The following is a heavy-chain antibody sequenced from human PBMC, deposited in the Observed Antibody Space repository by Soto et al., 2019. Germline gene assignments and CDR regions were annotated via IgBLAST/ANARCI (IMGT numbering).Heavy chain of an antibody. J-gene: IGHJ4*02. D-gene: IGHD3-22*01. CDR3: AGDPPPVYYDSSGYYDSSGY. CDR2: IYHSGST. Sequence: SETLSLTCAVSSGSISSSNWWSWVRQPPGKGLEWIGEIYHSGSTNYNPSLKSRVTISVDTSKNQFSLKLSSVTAADTAVYYCAGDPPPVYYDSSGYYDSSGYWGQGTLVTVSS. CDR1: SGSISSSNW. V-gene: IGHV4-4*02.